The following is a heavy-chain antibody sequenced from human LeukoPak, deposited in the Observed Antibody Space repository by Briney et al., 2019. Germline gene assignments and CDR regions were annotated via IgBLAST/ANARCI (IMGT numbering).Heavy chain of an antibody. CDR1: GYTFTGYY. CDR3: ARHSSGFYYGMDV. CDR2: INPNSGGT. D-gene: IGHD6-19*01. J-gene: IGHJ6*02. Sequence: ASVKVSCTASGYTFTGYYMHWVRQAPGQGLEWMGWINPNSGGTNYAQKFQGWVTMTRDTSISTAYMELSRLRSDDTAVYYCARHSSGFYYGMDVWGQGTTVTVSS. V-gene: IGHV1-2*04.